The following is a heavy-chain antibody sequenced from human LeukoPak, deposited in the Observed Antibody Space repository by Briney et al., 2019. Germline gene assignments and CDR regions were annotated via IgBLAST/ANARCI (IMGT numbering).Heavy chain of an antibody. V-gene: IGHV4-39*01. D-gene: IGHD3-3*01. Sequence: SETLSLTCTVSGGSISSSSYYWGWIRQPPGKGLEWIGSIYYSGSTYYNPSLKSRVTISVDTSKNQFSLKLSSVTAADTAVYYCARQGDFWSGYWDYWGQGTLVTVSS. J-gene: IGHJ4*02. CDR2: IYYSGST. CDR3: ARQGDFWSGYWDY. CDR1: GGSISSSSYY.